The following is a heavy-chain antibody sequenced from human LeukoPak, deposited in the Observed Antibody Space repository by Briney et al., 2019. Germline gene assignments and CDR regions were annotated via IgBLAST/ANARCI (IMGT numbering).Heavy chain of an antibody. V-gene: IGHV4-39*01. CDR2: IYYSGST. J-gene: IGHJ4*02. CDR3: ARHRRSSGYCQFDY. CDR1: GGSIGSSSYY. D-gene: IGHD3-22*01. Sequence: SETLSLTCTVSGGSIGSSSYYWGWIRQPPGKGLEWIGSIYYSGSTYYNPSLKSRVTISVDTSKNQFSLKLSSVTAADTAVYYCARHRRSSGYCQFDYWGQGTLVTVSS.